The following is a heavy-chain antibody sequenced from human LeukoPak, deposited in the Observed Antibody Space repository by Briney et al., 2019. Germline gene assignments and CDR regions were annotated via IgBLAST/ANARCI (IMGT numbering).Heavy chain of an antibody. J-gene: IGHJ4*02. Sequence: ASVNVSCKASGYTFTSYGISWVRQAPGQGLEWMGWINPNSGGTNYQGRVTMTRDTSISTAYMELSRLTSDDTAVYFCARDQSTSFSHSYNFDYWGQGTLVTVSS. D-gene: IGHD1-1*01. CDR3: ARDQSTSFSHSYNFDY. CDR1: GYTFTSYG. V-gene: IGHV1-2*02. CDR2: INPNSGGT.